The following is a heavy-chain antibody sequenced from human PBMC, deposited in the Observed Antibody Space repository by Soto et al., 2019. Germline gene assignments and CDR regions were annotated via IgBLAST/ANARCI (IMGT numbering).Heavy chain of an antibody. Sequence: EVQLVESGGGLVQPGGSLRLSCAASGFPFSNHYMEWVRQAPGKGLEWVGRIRDKARGFTTDYTASVKGRFTISRDDSKNSLYLQMNSLKTEDTAVYYCSRVDPSAKSPDYWGQGTLVTVSS. J-gene: IGHJ4*02. D-gene: IGHD2-15*01. CDR3: SRVDPSAKSPDY. V-gene: IGHV3-72*01. CDR1: GFPFSNHY. CDR2: IRDKARGFTT.